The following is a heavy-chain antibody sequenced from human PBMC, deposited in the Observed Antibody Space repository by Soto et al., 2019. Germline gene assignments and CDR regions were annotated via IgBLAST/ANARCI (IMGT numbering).Heavy chain of an antibody. CDR1: GYTFTSYG. CDR3: ARHEGGYYQS. Sequence: QVQLVQSGAEVKKAGASVKVSCKASGYTFTSYGISRVRQAPGQGREWMGWISAYNGNTNYAQKFQGRVTITTDTPTSTAYMELRRLRSDDTAVYYCARHEGGYYQSWGQGTLITVSS. V-gene: IGHV1-18*04. CDR2: ISAYNGNT. D-gene: IGHD3-22*01. J-gene: IGHJ4*02.